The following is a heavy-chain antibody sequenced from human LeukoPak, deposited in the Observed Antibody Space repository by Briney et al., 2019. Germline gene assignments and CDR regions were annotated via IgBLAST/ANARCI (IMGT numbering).Heavy chain of an antibody. CDR2: IYPGDSDT. D-gene: IGHD6-6*01. Sequence: GESLKISCKGSGYSFTSYWIGWVRQMPGKGLEWMGIIYPGDSDTRYSPSFQGQVTISADKSISAAYLQWSSLKASDTAMYYGARFGDSSAGYFDYWGQGTLVTVSS. CDR3: ARFGDSSAGYFDY. CDR1: GYSFTSYW. J-gene: IGHJ4*02. V-gene: IGHV5-51*01.